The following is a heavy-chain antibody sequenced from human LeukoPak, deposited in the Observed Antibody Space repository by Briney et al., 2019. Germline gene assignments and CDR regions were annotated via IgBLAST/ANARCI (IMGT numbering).Heavy chain of an antibody. CDR2: IYDSGST. D-gene: IGHD3-10*01. CDR1: GGSLSSYY. J-gene: IGHJ6*02. V-gene: IGHV4-59*01. Sequence: SGTLSLTCTVSGGSLSSYYWSWVRQPPGKGLEWMGYIYDSGSTNYNPSLRSRGTISSDTSKNQCSLKLSSVTAAETAAYYCASTNYNTSLKSRVTISVDTSKNQFSLKLSSVTAADTAVYYCARDSLTGNLWYYYGMDVWGQGTTVTVSS. CDR3: ASTNYNTSLKSRVTISVDTSKNQFSLKLSSVTAADTAVYYCARDSLTGNLWYYYGMDV.